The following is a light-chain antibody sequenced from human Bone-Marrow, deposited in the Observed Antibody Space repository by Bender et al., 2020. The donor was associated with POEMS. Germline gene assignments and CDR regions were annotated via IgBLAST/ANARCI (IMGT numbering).Light chain of an antibody. CDR1: GNDVGAYSY. Sequence: SALTQPASVSGSPGQSITVSCTGTGNDVGAYSYVSWYQQHPGKAPKLMIYEVTNRPSGVSDRFSGSKSGNTASLTISGLQAEDEADYFCSSYTGSSTVVFGGGTKLTVL. J-gene: IGLJ2*01. CDR2: EVT. V-gene: IGLV2-14*01. CDR3: SSYTGSSTVV.